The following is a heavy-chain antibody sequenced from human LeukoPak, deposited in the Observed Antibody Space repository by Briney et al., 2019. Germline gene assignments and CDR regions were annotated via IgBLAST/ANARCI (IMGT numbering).Heavy chain of an antibody. Sequence: PSETLSLTCTVSGGSISSSTYYWIWIRQPAGKGLEWIGRIYSSGNTNYNPSLKSRVTMSVDTSKNQFSLKLSSVTAAETTVYYCARAVPVIMVRGVIIRFLDYWGQGTLVTVSS. V-gene: IGHV4-61*02. CDR3: ARAVPVIMVRGVIIRFLDY. D-gene: IGHD3-10*01. CDR1: GGSISSSTYY. J-gene: IGHJ4*02. CDR2: IYSSGNT.